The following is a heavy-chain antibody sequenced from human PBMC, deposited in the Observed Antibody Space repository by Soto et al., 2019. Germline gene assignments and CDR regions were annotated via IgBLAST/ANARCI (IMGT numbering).Heavy chain of an antibody. V-gene: IGHV1-69*14. CDR1: GGTFSSYS. CDR2: IIPIFGSP. Sequence: QGQLVQSGAEVKKPGSSVKVSCKASGGTFSSYSINWVRQAPGQGLEGVGGIIPIFGSPNYAQKFPGRVTIKADRSTNTAYMEVSRLSYEDPAVYYCAREMGRGRRNFDSWGQGNLVAVSS. J-gene: IGHJ4*02. CDR3: AREMGRGRRNFDS.